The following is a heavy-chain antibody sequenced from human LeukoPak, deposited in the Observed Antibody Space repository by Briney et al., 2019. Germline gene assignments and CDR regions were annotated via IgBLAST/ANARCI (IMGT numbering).Heavy chain of an antibody. V-gene: IGHV4-34*01. D-gene: IGHD6-13*01. CDR3: ASLSYSSSWYPDY. Sequence: LETLSLTCAVYCGSFSGYYWSWIRQPPGKGLEWIGEINHSGSTNYNPSLKSRVTISVDTSKNQFSLKLSSVTAADTAVYYCASLSYSSSWYPDYWGQGTLVTVSS. CDR1: CGSFSGYY. J-gene: IGHJ4*02. CDR2: INHSGST.